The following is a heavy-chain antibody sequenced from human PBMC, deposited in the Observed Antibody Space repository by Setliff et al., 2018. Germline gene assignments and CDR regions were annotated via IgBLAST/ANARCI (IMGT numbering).Heavy chain of an antibody. J-gene: IGHJ4*02. Sequence: LSLTCTVSGGSISSGSYYWGWIRQPPGKGLEWIGSIYYSGSTYYNPSLKSRVTISVDTSKNQFSLKLSSVTAADTAVYYCARRATYYNFWSGYYDYWGQGTLVTVSS. CDR1: GGSISSGSYY. CDR2: IYYSGST. D-gene: IGHD3-3*01. CDR3: ARRATYYNFWSGYYDY. V-gene: IGHV4-39*07.